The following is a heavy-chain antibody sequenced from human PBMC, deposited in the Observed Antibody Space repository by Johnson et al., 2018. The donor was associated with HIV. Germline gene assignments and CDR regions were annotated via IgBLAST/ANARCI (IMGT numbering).Heavy chain of an antibody. Sequence: QVQLVESGGGLVQPGGSLRLSCAASGFTFSSYGMHWVRQAPGKGLEWVAFIRYDGSNTYYGDSMKGRLTISRDNSKNTLFLQMNSLRAEDTAVYYCATYSSSWYKGGYAFDIWGQGTMVTVSS. CDR3: ATYSSSWYKGGYAFDI. CDR2: IRYDGSNT. V-gene: IGHV3-30*02. CDR1: GFTFSSYG. D-gene: IGHD6-13*01. J-gene: IGHJ3*02.